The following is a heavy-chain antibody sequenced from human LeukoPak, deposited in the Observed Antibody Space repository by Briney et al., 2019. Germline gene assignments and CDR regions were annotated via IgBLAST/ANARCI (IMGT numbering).Heavy chain of an antibody. CDR3: AREIISRAPAFDI. D-gene: IGHD3-10*01. V-gene: IGHV3-48*02. Sequence: GGSLRLSCAASGFTFSSYSMNWVRQAPGKGLEWVSYISSSSSTIHYADSVKGRFTISRDNAKNSLYLQMSSLRDEDTAVYYCAREIISRAPAFDIWGQGTMVTVSS. CDR1: GFTFSSYS. J-gene: IGHJ3*02. CDR2: ISSSSSTI.